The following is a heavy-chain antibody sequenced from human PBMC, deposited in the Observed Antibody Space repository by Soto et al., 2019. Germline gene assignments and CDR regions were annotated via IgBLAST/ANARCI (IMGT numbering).Heavy chain of an antibody. CDR1: GYSFTIYW. J-gene: IGHJ5*02. Sequence: GESLKISCNGSGYSFTIYWIGWVRQMPGKGLEWMGIIYPGDSDTRYSPSFQGQVTTSADKSISTAYLQWSSLKASDTAMYYCARTGTTWRRWFDPWGQGTLVTVSS. CDR2: IYPGDSDT. CDR3: ARTGTTWRRWFDP. V-gene: IGHV5-51*01. D-gene: IGHD1-7*01.